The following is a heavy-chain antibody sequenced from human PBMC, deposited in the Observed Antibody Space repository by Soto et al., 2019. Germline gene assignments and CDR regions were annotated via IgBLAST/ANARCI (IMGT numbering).Heavy chain of an antibody. CDR2: ISKDGMNK. CDR3: ARDMYSSDYFVKWFEP. J-gene: IGHJ5*02. V-gene: IGHV3-30*04. Sequence: QVRLVESGGGVVQPGRSLRLSCTASGFSFSSYAMYWFRQPPGKGPEWVAVISKDGMNKNYADSVKGRVTVSRDNANYSLDLQLNSLRGGDTAMYYCARDMYSSDYFVKWFEPWGQGTLVTVSS. D-gene: IGHD6-19*01. CDR1: GFSFSSYA.